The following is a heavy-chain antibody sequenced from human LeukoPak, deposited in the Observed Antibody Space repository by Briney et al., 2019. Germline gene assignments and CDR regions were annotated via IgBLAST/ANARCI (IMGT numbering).Heavy chain of an antibody. CDR1: GYIFTTYF. J-gene: IGHJ4*02. CDR2: INPNNGDT. V-gene: IGHV1-2*02. D-gene: IGHD3-9*01. Sequence: ASVKVSCKACGYIFTTYFIHWVRQAPGQGLEWMGWINPNNGDTNYVQKFQGRVTMTRDTSISTAYMELTRLRSDDTAVYYCAREGGYDILTGYQDYWGQGTLVTVSS. CDR3: AREGGYDILTGYQDY.